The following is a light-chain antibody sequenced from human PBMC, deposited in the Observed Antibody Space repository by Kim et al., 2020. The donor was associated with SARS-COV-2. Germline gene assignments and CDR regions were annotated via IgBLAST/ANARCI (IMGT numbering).Light chain of an antibody. CDR2: DAS. Sequence: SPGESASLSCRASQSLSSFLAWYQQKPGQAPRLLIYDASNRATGIPARFSGSGSGTDFTLTISSLEPDDFAVYYCQQRTNWPPWTFGQGTKVEIK. CDR1: QSLSSF. J-gene: IGKJ1*01. CDR3: QQRTNWPPWT. V-gene: IGKV3-11*01.